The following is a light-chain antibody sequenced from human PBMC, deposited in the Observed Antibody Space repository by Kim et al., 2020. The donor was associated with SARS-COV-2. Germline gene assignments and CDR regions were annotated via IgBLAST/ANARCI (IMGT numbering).Light chain of an antibody. CDR3: QQSFSTLGT. CDR1: QSISIY. CDR2: GAS. J-gene: IGKJ1*01. V-gene: IGKV1-39*01. Sequence: ASVGDSVTITCRASQSISIYLNWYQQKPGKAPKLLIYGASSLESGVPSRFSGSGSGTYFTLAISSLQPEDFATYYCQQSFSTLGTFGQGTKVDIK.